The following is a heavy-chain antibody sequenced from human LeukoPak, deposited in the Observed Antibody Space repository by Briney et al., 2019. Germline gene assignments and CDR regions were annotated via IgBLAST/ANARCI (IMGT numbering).Heavy chain of an antibody. Sequence: SQTLSLTCTVSGVSITSGTYYWTWIRQPAGNGLEWIGRIYSTGRVNYNPSLKSRVTMLLDTSKNHISLKVTSVTAADTAIYFCARASETAMVTLWGQGTLVTVSS. D-gene: IGHD5-18*01. CDR2: IYSTGRV. CDR3: ARASETAMVTL. CDR1: GVSITSGTYY. V-gene: IGHV4-61*02. J-gene: IGHJ4*02.